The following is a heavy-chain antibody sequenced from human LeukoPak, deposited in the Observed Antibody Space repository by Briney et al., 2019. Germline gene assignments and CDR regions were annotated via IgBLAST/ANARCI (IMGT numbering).Heavy chain of an antibody. D-gene: IGHD2-2*01. CDR1: GFTFGDYA. Sequence: KPGRSLRLSCTASGFTFGDYAMSWFRQAPGKGLEWVGFIRSKAYGGTTEYAASVKGRFTISRDDSKSIAYLQMNSLKTEDTAVYYCPRDIYQLPSNDGAYYYYGMDVWGQGTTVTVSS. CDR2: IRSKAYGGTT. J-gene: IGHJ6*02. V-gene: IGHV3-49*05. CDR3: PRDIYQLPSNDGAYYYYGMDV.